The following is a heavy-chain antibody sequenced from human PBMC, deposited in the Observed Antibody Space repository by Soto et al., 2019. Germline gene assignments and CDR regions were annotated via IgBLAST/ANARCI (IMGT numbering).Heavy chain of an antibody. J-gene: IGHJ4*02. CDR1: GGSISSGGYY. CDR3: ARAGYDSSGYYLSFDY. V-gene: IGHV4-31*03. Sequence: SETLSLTCTVSGGSISSGGYYWSWIRQHPGKGLEWIGYIYYSGSTYYNPSLKSRVTISVDTSKNQFSLKLSSVTAADTAVYYCARAGYDSSGYYLSFDYWGQGTLVTVSS. D-gene: IGHD3-22*01. CDR2: IYYSGST.